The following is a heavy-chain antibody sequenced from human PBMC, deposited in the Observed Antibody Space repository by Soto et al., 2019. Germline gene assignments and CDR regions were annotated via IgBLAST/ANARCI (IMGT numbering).Heavy chain of an antibody. V-gene: IGHV4-30-4*01. J-gene: IGHJ5*02. D-gene: IGHD2-21*02. Sequence: PSETLSLTCTVSGGSISSGDYYWSWIRQPPGKGLEWIGYIYYSGSTYYNPSLKSRVTISVDTSKNQFSLKLSSVTAADTAVYYCARAWDCGGDCYSRWFDPWGQGTLVTVSS. CDR1: GGSISSGDYY. CDR3: ARAWDCGGDCYSRWFDP. CDR2: IYYSGST.